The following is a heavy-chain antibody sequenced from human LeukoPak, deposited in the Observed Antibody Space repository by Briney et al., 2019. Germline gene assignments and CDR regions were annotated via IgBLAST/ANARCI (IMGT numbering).Heavy chain of an antibody. D-gene: IGHD2-21*02. V-gene: IGHV3-7*01. Sequence: GGSLRLSCAASGLTFSSYPMHWVRQAPGKGLEWVAHINPDGRDTYYVDSVKGRFTISRDNAQNSMYLQMNSLRVEDTAVYYCTSWGDTTAEYFQRWGQGTLVTVSS. CDR3: TSWGDTTAEYFQR. CDR1: GLTFSSYP. J-gene: IGHJ1*01. CDR2: INPDGRDT.